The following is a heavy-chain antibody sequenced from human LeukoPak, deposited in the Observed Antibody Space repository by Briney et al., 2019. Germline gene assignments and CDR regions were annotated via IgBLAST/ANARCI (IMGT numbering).Heavy chain of an antibody. J-gene: IGHJ4*02. CDR2: ISGSAAST. V-gene: IGHV3-23*01. D-gene: IGHD1-14*01. CDR1: GFTFSSYA. Sequence: GGSLRLSCAASGFTFSSYAMSWVRQAPGRGLDWVSAISGSAASTYYADSVKGRFTISRDNSKNTLYLQMNSLRAEDSAVYYCAKEVNGISSYWGPGTLVTVSS. CDR3: AKEVNGISSY.